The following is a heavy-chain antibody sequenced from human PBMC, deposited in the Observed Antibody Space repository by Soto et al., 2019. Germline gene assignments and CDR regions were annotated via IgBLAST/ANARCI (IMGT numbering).Heavy chain of an antibody. Sequence: GASVKVSCKASGYTFTSYAMHWVRQAPGQRLEWMGWINAGNGNTKYSQKFQGRVTITRDTSASTAYMELSSLRSEDTAVYYCARDQGEPDYDILTGYYEYYYYYGMDVWGQGTTVTVSS. CDR3: ARDQGEPDYDILTGYYEYYYYYGMDV. J-gene: IGHJ6*02. CDR1: GYTFTSYA. D-gene: IGHD3-9*01. CDR2: INAGNGNT. V-gene: IGHV1-3*01.